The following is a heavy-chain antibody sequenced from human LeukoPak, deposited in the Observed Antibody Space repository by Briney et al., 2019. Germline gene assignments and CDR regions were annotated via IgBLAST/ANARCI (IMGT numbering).Heavy chain of an antibody. CDR1: GFTFSSYW. J-gene: IGHJ4*02. CDR2: IKEDGSEK. D-gene: IGHD6-13*01. Sequence: PGGSLRLSCAASGFTFSSYWMSWARQAPGKGLEWVANIKEDGSEKYYVDSVRGRFTISRDNAKYSLYLHMNSLRAEDTAVYYCARVHHSSSWGTDDCWGQGTLVTVSS. V-gene: IGHV3-7*01. CDR3: ARVHHSSSWGTDDC.